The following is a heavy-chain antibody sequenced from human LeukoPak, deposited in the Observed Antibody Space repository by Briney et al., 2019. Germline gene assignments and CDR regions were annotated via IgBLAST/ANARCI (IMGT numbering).Heavy chain of an antibody. CDR2: ISAYNGNT. J-gene: IGHJ4*02. V-gene: IGHV1-18*04. CDR3: ARGGDPANEYSGYVSIDY. Sequence: ASVKVSCKASGYTFTSYGISWVRQAPGQGLEWMGWISAYNGNTNYAQKLQGRVTMTTDTSTSTAYMELRSLRSDDTAVYYCARGGDPANEYSGYVSIDYWGQGTLVTVSS. CDR1: GYTFTSYG. D-gene: IGHD5-12*01.